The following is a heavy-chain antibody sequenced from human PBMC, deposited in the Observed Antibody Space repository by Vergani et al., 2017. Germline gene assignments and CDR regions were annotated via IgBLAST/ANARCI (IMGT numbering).Heavy chain of an antibody. CDR2: INHSGST. J-gene: IGHJ6*02. V-gene: IGHV4-34*01. Sequence: GGSFSGYYWSWIRRPPGKGLEWIGEINHSGSTNYNPSLKSRVTISVDTSKNQFSLKLSSVTAADTAVYYCASSGNRVRGVIPYYYYGMDVWGQGTTVTVSS. CDR1: GGSFSGYY. D-gene: IGHD3-10*01. CDR3: ASSGNRVRGVIPYYYYGMDV.